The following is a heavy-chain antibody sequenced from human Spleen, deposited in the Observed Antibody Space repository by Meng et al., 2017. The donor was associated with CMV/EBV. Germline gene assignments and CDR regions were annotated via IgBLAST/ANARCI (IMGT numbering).Heavy chain of an antibody. V-gene: IGHV1-2*02. CDR1: YTFTGYY. CDR3: AFEKDYGGNSILWFDP. CDR2: INSNTGGT. Sequence: YTFTGYYIHWVRQAPGQGLEWMGCINSNTGGTNYGQEFQGRVTMTRDTSIRSAYMDLSSLRSDDTAVYYCAFEKDYGGNSILWFDPWGQGTLVTVSS. D-gene: IGHD4-23*01. J-gene: IGHJ5*02.